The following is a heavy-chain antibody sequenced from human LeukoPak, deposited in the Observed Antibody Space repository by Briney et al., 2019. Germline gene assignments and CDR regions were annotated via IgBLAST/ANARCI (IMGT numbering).Heavy chain of an antibody. D-gene: IGHD2-2*01. Sequence: SETLSLTCTVSGGSISSYYGSWIRQPPGKGLEWIGYIYYSGSTNYNPSLKSRVTISVDTSKNQFSLKLSSVTAADTAVYYCARVNSVVVPAAILNWFAPCGQGTLVTVSS. J-gene: IGHJ5*02. CDR3: ARVNSVVVPAAILNWFAP. CDR1: GGSISSYY. CDR2: IYYSGST. V-gene: IGHV4-59*01.